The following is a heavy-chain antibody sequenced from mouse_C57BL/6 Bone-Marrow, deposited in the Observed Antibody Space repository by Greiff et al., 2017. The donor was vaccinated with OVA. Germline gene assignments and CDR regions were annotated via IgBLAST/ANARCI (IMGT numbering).Heavy chain of an antibody. V-gene: IGHV5-4*01. J-gene: IGHJ3*01. CDR3: ARVDYGYDEAY. D-gene: IGHD2-2*01. Sequence: EVQLVESGGGLVKPGGSLKLSCAASGFTFSSYAMSWVRQTPEKRLEWVATISDGGSYTYYPDNVKGRFTISRDNAKNNLYLQMSHLKSEDTAMYYCARVDYGYDEAYWGQGTLVTVSA. CDR1: GFTFSSYA. CDR2: ISDGGSYT.